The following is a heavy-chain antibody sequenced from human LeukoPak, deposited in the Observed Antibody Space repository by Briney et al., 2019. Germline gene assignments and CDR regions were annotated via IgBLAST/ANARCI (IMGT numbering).Heavy chain of an antibody. J-gene: IGHJ4*02. CDR2: IDPGDSDT. CDR3: ARIMTSGWLIDY. V-gene: IGHV5-51*01. CDR1: GYTFTRYW. Sequence: PGGSLRLSCAASGYTFTRYWIGWVRQMPGKGLEWMGIIDPGDSDTRYSPSFQDQVTISADKSISTAYLQWSSLEASDTAMYYCARIMTSGWLIDYWGQGALVTVSS. D-gene: IGHD6-19*01.